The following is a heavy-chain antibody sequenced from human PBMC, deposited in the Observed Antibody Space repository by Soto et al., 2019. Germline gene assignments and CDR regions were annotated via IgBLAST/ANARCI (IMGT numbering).Heavy chain of an antibody. D-gene: IGHD2-21*01. CDR1: GNPFTKYE. V-gene: IGHV1-8*01. J-gene: IGHJ5*02. CDR2: MNPNTGDT. Sequence: XSVKVSCKASGNPFTKYETSWVRQAPGQGPEWMGWMNPNTGDTVYAQKFQGRVTLTRDTSISTAYMELSSLRYDDTAVYYCARGRGGNCAGGKCNRWLDPWGQGTLVTVSS. CDR3: ARGRGGNCAGGKCNRWLDP.